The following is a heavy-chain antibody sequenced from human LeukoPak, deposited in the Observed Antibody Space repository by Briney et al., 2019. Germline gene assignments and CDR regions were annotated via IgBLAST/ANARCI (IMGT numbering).Heavy chain of an antibody. CDR3: ARGKDTAMVTHWFDP. Sequence: SVKVSCKASGGTFSSYAISWVRQAPGQGLEWMGGIIPILGTANYAQKFQGRVTITADESTSTAYMELSSLRSEDTAVYYCARGKDTAMVTHWFDPWGQGTLVTVSS. CDR1: GGTFSSYA. D-gene: IGHD5-18*01. J-gene: IGHJ5*02. CDR2: IIPILGTA. V-gene: IGHV1-69*13.